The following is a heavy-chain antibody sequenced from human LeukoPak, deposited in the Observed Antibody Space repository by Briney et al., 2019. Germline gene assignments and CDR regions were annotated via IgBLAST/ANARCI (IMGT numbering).Heavy chain of an antibody. Sequence: GGSLSLSCAASGFTVSSNYMSWVRQAPGKGLEWVAVIYSGGSTYYADSVKGRFTISRDNSKNTLYLQMNSLRAEDTAVYYCARVSREISPRSSWYYFDYWGQGTLVTVSS. V-gene: IGHV3-66*01. CDR1: GFTVSSNY. J-gene: IGHJ4*02. CDR3: ARVSREISPRSSWYYFDY. CDR2: IYSGGST. D-gene: IGHD6-13*01.